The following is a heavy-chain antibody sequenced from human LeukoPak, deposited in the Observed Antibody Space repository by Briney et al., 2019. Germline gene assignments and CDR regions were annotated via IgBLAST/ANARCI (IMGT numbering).Heavy chain of an antibody. Sequence: PGRSLRLSCAASGFTFDDYAMHWVRQAPGKGLEWVSGISWNSGSIGYADSVKGRFTISRDNAKNSLYLQMNSLRAEDTALYYCANMAYWGQGTLVTVSS. D-gene: IGHD5-24*01. V-gene: IGHV3-9*01. CDR2: ISWNSGSI. J-gene: IGHJ4*02. CDR1: GFTFDDYA. CDR3: ANMAY.